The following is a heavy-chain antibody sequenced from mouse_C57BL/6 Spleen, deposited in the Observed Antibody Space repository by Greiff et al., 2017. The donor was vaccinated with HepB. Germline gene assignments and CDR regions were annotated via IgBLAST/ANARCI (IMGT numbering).Heavy chain of an antibody. CDR2: INPSTGGT. CDR3: ARDSSYRYFDV. D-gene: IGHD1-1*01. V-gene: IGHV1-42*01. Sequence: VQLQQSGPELVKPGASVKISCKASGYSFTGYYMNWVKQSPEKSLEWIGEINPSTGGTTYNQKFKAKATLTVDKSSSTAYMQLKSLTSEDSAVYYCARDSSYRYFDVWGTGTTVTVSS. J-gene: IGHJ1*03. CDR1: GYSFTGYY.